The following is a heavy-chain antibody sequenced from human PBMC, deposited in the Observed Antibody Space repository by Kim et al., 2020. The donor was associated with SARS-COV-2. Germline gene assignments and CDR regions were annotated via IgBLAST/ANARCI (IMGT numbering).Heavy chain of an antibody. CDR1: GGSISSSSYY. Sequence: SETLSLTCTVSGGSISSSSYYWGWIRQPPGKGLEWIGSIYYSGSTYYNPSLKSRVTISVDTSKNQFSLKLSSVTAADTAVYYCAREANPVANKAGAFDIWGQGTMVTVSS. CDR2: IYYSGST. CDR3: AREANPVANKAGAFDI. J-gene: IGHJ3*02. V-gene: IGHV4-39*02. D-gene: IGHD6-19*01.